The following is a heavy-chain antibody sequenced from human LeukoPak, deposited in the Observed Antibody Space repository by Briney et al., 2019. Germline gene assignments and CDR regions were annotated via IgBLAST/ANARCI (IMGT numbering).Heavy chain of an antibody. V-gene: IGHV6-1*01. CDR1: GDSVSSNSVT. CDR3: AREWVTRGSDFDY. CDR2: TYYRSTWYN. J-gene: IGHJ4*02. Sequence: SQTLSLTCAISGDSVSSNSVTWNWIRQSPSRGLEWLGRTYYRSTWYNDYAVSVRGRITVNPDTSKNHFSLQLNSVTPEDTAVYYCAREWVTRGSDFDYWGQGTLVTVSS. D-gene: IGHD4-17*01.